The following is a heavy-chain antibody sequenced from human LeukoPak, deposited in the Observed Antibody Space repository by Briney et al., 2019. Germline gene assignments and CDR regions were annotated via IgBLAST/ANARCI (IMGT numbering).Heavy chain of an antibody. CDR3: ARGLTGIDY. D-gene: IGHD3-9*01. CDR1: GDSISSGADY. CDR2: IYYSGTT. V-gene: IGHV4-30-4*01. J-gene: IGHJ4*02. Sequence: SETLSLTCTVSGDSISSGADYWNWIRQPPGKGLEWIGYIYYSGTTYYNPSLKSRVTISVGTSKNQFSLKLSSVTAADAAVYYCARGLTGIDYWGQGTLVTVSS.